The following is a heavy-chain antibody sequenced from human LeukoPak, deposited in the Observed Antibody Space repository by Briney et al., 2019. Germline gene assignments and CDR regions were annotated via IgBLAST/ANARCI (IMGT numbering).Heavy chain of an antibody. CDR3: ARGRRRDWFDP. Sequence: SETLSLTCTVSGGSISSGDYYWSWIRQPPGKGLEWIGYIYYSGSSYYNPSLKSRVTISVDTSKTQFSLKLSSVTAADTAVYYCARGRRRDWFDPWGQGTLVTVSS. V-gene: IGHV4-30-4*08. CDR2: IYYSGSS. CDR1: GGSISSGDYY. D-gene: IGHD6-25*01. J-gene: IGHJ5*02.